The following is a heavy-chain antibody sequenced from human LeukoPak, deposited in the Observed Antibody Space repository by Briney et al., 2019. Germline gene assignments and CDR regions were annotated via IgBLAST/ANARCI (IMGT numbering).Heavy chain of an antibody. CDR2: IYYSGST. CDR3: ASTSNWRQGSAFDI. Sequence: TSETLSLTCTVSGGSISSSSYYWSWIRQPPGKGLEWIGYIYYSGSTNYNPSLKSRVTISVDTSKNQFSLKLSSVTAADTAVYYCASTSNWRQGSAFDIWGQGTMVTVSS. V-gene: IGHV4-61*01. D-gene: IGHD1-20*01. J-gene: IGHJ3*02. CDR1: GGSISSSSYY.